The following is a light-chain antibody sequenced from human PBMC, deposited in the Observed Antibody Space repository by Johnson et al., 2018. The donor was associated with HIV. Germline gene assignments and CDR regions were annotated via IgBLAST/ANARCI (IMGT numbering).Light chain of an antibody. CDR2: END. CDR1: GSNIGSHY. Sequence: QSVLTQPPSVSAAPGQRVTISCSGRGSNIGSHYVSWYQQLPGTAPKLLIFENDKRPSGIPDRFSGSKSGPSATLGITGLQAGDEADYYCGTWDNSLSICYVFGTGTKVTVL. CDR3: GTWDNSLSICYV. J-gene: IGLJ1*01. V-gene: IGLV1-51*02.